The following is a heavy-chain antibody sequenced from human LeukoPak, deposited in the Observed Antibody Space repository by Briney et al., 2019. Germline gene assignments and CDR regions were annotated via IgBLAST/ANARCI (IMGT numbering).Heavy chain of an antibody. J-gene: IGHJ4*02. CDR3: AKDHESGYDLGYFDY. Sequence: HPAGSLRLSCAASGFTFSSYAMSWVRQAPGKGLEWVSAISGSGGSTYYADSVKGRFTISRDNSKNTLYLQMNSLRAEDTAVYYCAKDHESGYDLGYFDYWGQGTLVTVSS. CDR1: GFTFSSYA. CDR2: ISGSGGST. D-gene: IGHD5-12*01. V-gene: IGHV3-23*01.